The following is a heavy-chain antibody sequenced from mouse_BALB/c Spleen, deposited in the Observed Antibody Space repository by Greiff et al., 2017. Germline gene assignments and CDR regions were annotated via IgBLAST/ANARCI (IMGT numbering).Heavy chain of an antibody. CDR3: ARAPYYAMDY. V-gene: IGHV5-6-5*01. Sequence: EVQLVESGGGLVKPGGSLKLSCAASGFTFSSYAMSWVRQTPEKRLEWVASISSGGSTYYPDSVKGRFTISRDNARNNLYLQMSSLRSEDTAMYYCARAPYYAMDYWGQGTSVTVSS. CDR1: GFTFSSYA. CDR2: ISSGGST. J-gene: IGHJ4*01.